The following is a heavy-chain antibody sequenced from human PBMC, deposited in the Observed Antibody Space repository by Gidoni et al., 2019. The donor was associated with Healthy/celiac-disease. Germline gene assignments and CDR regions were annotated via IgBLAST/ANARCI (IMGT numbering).Heavy chain of an antibody. Sequence: QVQLQESGPGLVKPSETLSLTCTVSGGSISSYYWSWSRQPPGKGLEWIGYIYYSGSTNYNPSLKSRVTISVDTSKNQFSLKLSSVTAADTAVYYCARLYDSSGYGTHYYYYGMDVWGQGTTVTVSS. V-gene: IGHV4-59*08. CDR3: ARLYDSSGYGTHYYYYGMDV. D-gene: IGHD3-22*01. CDR1: GGSISSYY. J-gene: IGHJ6*02. CDR2: IYYSGST.